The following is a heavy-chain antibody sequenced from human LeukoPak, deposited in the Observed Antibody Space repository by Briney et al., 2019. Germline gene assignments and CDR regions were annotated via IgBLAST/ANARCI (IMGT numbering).Heavy chain of an antibody. V-gene: IGHV4-34*01. D-gene: IGHD6-19*01. J-gene: IGHJ4*02. CDR2: INHSGST. CDR3: ARDSSGWYAGDYFDY. CDR1: GGSFSGYY. Sequence: SETLSLTCAVYGGSFSGYYWSWIRQPPGKGLEWIGEINHSGSTNYNPSLKSRVTISVDTSKNQFSLKLSSVTAADTAVYYCARDSSGWYAGDYFDYWGQGTLVTVSS.